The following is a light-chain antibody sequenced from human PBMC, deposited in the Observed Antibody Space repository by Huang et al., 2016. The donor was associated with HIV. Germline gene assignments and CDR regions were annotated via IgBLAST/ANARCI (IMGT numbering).Light chain of an antibody. J-gene: IGKJ4*01. CDR3: QQYNDWPPLT. CDR2: DAS. Sequence: EIEMTQSPATLSVSPGERATLSCRASHSVDRDLAWYQQKPGQAPRLLIYDASTRATGISAKFNGTGSGTEFSLSITNLQSEDFAVYYCQQYNDWPPLTFGGGTKVEI. CDR1: HSVDRD. V-gene: IGKV3-15*01.